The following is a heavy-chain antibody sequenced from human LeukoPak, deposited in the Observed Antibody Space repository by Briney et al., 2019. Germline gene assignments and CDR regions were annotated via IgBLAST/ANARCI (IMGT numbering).Heavy chain of an antibody. Sequence: SETLSLTYTVSGGSISSGGYYWSWIRQHPGKGLEWIGYIYYSGSTYYNPSLKSRVTISVDTSKNQFSLKLSSVTAADTAVYCCARATGEDAFDIWGQGTMVTVSS. J-gene: IGHJ3*02. CDR3: ARATGEDAFDI. D-gene: IGHD7-27*01. CDR2: IYYSGST. V-gene: IGHV4-31*03. CDR1: GGSISSGGYY.